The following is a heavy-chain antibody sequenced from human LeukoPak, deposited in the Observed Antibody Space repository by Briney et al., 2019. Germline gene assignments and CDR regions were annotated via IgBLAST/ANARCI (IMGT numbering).Heavy chain of an antibody. CDR2: IYSGGTT. CDR3: AREELELRGWFDP. D-gene: IGHD1-26*01. CDR1: GFTFSSYS. Sequence: GGSLRLSCAASGFTFSSYSMNWVRQAPGKGLEWVSVIYSGGTTYYADSVKGRFIISRDTSKNTLYLQMNSLRVEDTAVYYCAREELELRGWFDPWGQGTLVTISS. V-gene: IGHV3-66*01. J-gene: IGHJ5*02.